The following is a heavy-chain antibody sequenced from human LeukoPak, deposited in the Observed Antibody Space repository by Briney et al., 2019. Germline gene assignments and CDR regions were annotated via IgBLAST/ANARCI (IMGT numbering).Heavy chain of an antibody. J-gene: IGHJ4*02. CDR1: GLTFSDSD. D-gene: IGHD6-19*01. CDR3: TTYRSGHY. CDR2: ITTKRSNYAT. V-gene: IGHV3-73*01. Sequence: GGSLRLSCAASGLTFSDSDIHWVRQASGKGLEWVGRITTKRSNYATAYTASVKGRLTISRHDSENTAYLQMNSLKTEDTALYYCTTYRSGHYWGQGTLVTVSS.